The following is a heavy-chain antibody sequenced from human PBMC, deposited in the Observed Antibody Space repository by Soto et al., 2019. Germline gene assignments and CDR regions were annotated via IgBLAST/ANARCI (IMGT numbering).Heavy chain of an antibody. J-gene: IGHJ6*02. CDR2: INPNSDGT. Sequence: ASVKVSCKASGYTFTGYYMHWVRQAPGQGLEWMGWINPNSDGTNYAQKFQGWVTMTRDTSISTAYMELSRLRSDDTAVYYCAREITMVRGYYYYGMDVWGQGTTVTVSS. V-gene: IGHV1-2*04. CDR1: GYTFTGYY. CDR3: AREITMVRGYYYYGMDV. D-gene: IGHD3-10*01.